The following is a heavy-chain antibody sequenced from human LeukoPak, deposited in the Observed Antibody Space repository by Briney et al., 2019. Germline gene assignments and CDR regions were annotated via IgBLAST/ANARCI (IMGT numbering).Heavy chain of an antibody. CDR1: GYTFSGYY. CDR2: INPKSGGT. D-gene: IGHD5-24*01. J-gene: IGHJ4*02. V-gene: IGHV1-2*02. Sequence: ASVKVSCKASGYTFSGYYMHWVRQAPGQGLEWMGWINPKSGGTNYAQKFQGRVAMTRDTSISTAHMELSRLRSDDTAVYYCARWGLTAGPYGYNSQYWGQGTLVTVSS. CDR3: ARWGLTAGPYGYNSQY.